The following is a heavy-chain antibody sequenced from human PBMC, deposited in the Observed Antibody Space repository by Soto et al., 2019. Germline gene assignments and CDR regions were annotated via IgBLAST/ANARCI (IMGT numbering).Heavy chain of an antibody. Sequence: EVQVLESGGGLVQPGGSLRLSCTASGFTFSTYAMSWVRQAPGEGLEWVSSISAGGDTTYYADSATGRFTISRDNSKNTLWLQMQSVRAEDTALFYCAKGRLAYSRSPFDYWGQGTLVTVSS. J-gene: IGHJ4*02. CDR1: GFTFSTYA. V-gene: IGHV3-23*01. CDR2: ISAGGDTT. D-gene: IGHD6-6*01. CDR3: AKGRLAYSRSPFDY.